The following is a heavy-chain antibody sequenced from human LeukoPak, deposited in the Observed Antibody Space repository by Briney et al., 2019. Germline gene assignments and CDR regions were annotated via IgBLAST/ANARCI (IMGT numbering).Heavy chain of an antibody. Sequence: SGTLSLTCTVSGGSISSYYWSWIRQPAGKGLEWIGRIYTSGSTNYNPSLKSRVTMSVDTSKNQFSLKLSSVTAADTAVYYCARTTVVTPGDAFDIWGQGTMVTVSS. CDR2: IYTSGST. J-gene: IGHJ3*02. CDR1: GGSISSYY. CDR3: ARTTVVTPGDAFDI. V-gene: IGHV4-4*07. D-gene: IGHD4-23*01.